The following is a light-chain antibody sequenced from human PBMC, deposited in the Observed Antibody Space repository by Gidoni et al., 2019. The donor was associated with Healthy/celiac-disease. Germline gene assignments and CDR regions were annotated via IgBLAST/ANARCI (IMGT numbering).Light chain of an antibody. Sequence: QSALTQPDSVSGSPGQPITISCTGTSSDVGGYNSVSWYQQHPGQAPKLLIYDVSNRPSGVSNRFSGSQSGNTASLTISGLQAEDEADYYCSSYTSSSTRVFGGGTKLTVL. CDR3: SSYTSSSTRV. J-gene: IGLJ3*02. V-gene: IGLV2-14*01. CDR2: DVS. CDR1: SSDVGGYNS.